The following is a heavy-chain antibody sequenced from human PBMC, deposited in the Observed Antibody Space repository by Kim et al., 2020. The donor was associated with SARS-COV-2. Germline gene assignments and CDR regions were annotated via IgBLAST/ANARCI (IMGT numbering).Heavy chain of an antibody. CDR2: ISYSGTT. J-gene: IGHJ4*02. CDR1: GGSISGYY. V-gene: IGHV4-59*01. CDR3: AKYRGDTYYFETSGYQRGYYLDN. Sequence: SETLSLTCTVSGGSISGYYWSWIRQPPGKGLEWIGYISYSGTTNYNPSLRRRVTISVDTSRNQFSLKLNSVTAADTAVYYCAKYRGDTYYFETSGYQRGYYLDNWGQGSLVTVSA. D-gene: IGHD3-22*01.